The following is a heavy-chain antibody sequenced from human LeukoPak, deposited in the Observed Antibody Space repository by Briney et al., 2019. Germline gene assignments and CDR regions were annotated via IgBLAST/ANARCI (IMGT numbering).Heavy chain of an antibody. CDR2: INSDGGST. Sequence: PGGSLRPSCAASGFTFSHYWMHWVRQGPGKGLVWVSRINSDGGSTDYADSVKGRFTISRDNAENTLYLQMNSLRAEDTAVYYCARSGDLGYYYMDVWGKGTTVTVSS. CDR3: ARSGDLGYYYMDV. CDR1: GFTFSHYW. V-gene: IGHV3-74*01. J-gene: IGHJ6*03. D-gene: IGHD4-17*01.